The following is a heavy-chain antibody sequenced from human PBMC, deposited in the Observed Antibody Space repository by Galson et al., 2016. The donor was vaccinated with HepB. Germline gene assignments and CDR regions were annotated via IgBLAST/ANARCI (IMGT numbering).Heavy chain of an antibody. Sequence: SETLSLTCVVSGDSISSNSDSDYNYYWGWIRQPPGKGLEWIASVNYRGSTYYNPSLESRVTIAVDTSSNHFSLRLKSVTAADTAVYYCARHVSQRYTSSPNSFDPWGQGTRVTVSS. D-gene: IGHD6-13*01. J-gene: IGHJ5*02. V-gene: IGHV4-39*01. CDR2: VNYRGST. CDR1: GDSISSNSDSDYNYY. CDR3: ARHVSQRYTSSPNSFDP.